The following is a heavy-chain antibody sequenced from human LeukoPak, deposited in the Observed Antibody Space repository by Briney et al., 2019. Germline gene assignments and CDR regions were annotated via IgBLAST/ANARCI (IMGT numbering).Heavy chain of an antibody. CDR1: GFTFSHYD. J-gene: IGHJ2*01. CDR3: ARDQGSMIVVRTTNWYFDL. V-gene: IGHV3-21*01. D-gene: IGHD3-22*01. Sequence: GSLRLSCEASGFTSGFTFSHYDMNWVRQAPGKGLEWVASISSTSLYINYADSVKGRFTISRDNSKSSMYLQMNSLRAEDTAVYYCARDQGSMIVVRTTNWYFDLWGRGTLVTVSS. CDR2: ISSTSLYI.